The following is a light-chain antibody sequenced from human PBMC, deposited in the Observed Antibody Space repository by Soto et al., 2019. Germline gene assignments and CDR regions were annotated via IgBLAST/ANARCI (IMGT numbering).Light chain of an antibody. CDR1: NSNIGRNS. CDR3: AVWDDSLYGFV. CDR2: RDN. V-gene: IGLV1-44*01. J-gene: IGLJ1*01. Sequence: QAVVTQPPSASGTPGQRVTISCSGSNSNIGRNSVNWYHQLPGTAPKLLIYRDNQRPSGVPDRFSGSKSGTSASLAISGLQSEDEADYYCAVWDDSLYGFVFGTGTKVTVL.